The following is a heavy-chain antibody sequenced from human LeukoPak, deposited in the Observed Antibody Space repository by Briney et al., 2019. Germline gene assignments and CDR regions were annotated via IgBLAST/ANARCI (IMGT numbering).Heavy chain of an antibody. D-gene: IGHD6-13*01. J-gene: IGHJ4*02. V-gene: IGHV3-30*04. Sequence: PGGSLRLSCAASGFTFSSYAMHWVRQAPGKGLEWVAVISYDGSNKYYADSVKGRFTISRDNSKNTLYLQMNSLRAEDTAVYYCASFDGIAAAGTGVDYWGQGTLVTVSS. CDR1: GFTFSSYA. CDR3: ASFDGIAAAGTGVDY. CDR2: ISYDGSNK.